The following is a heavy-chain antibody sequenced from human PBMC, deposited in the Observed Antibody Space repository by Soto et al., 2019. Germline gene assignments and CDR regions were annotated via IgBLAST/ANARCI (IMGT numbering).Heavy chain of an antibody. Sequence: XVCLRLSCAACGFSFSSYAMHWVRQAPGKGLEWVAVISYDGSNKYYADSVKGRFTISRDNSKNTLYLQMNSLRAEDTAVYYCARAFGPHTISSGMDVWAQGTTVTVSS. V-gene: IGHV3-30-3*01. CDR2: ISYDGSNK. D-gene: IGHD3-16*01. CDR1: GFSFSSYA. J-gene: IGHJ6*02. CDR3: ARAFGPHTISSGMDV.